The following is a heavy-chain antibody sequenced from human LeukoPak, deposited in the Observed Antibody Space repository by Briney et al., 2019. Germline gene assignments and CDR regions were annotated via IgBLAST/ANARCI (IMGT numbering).Heavy chain of an antibody. D-gene: IGHD3-10*01. CDR2: VYYGGST. CDR3: ARRGPGEGDKGHIPTFYYYGMDV. CDR1: GGSISSYY. Sequence: SETLSLTCTVSGGSISSYYWSWIRQPPGKGLEWIGYVYYGGSTNYKPSLKSRVTILRDSSKNQFSLKLSSVTAADTAIYYCARRGPGEGDKGHIPTFYYYGMDVWGQGTTVIVSS. J-gene: IGHJ6*02. V-gene: IGHV4-59*01.